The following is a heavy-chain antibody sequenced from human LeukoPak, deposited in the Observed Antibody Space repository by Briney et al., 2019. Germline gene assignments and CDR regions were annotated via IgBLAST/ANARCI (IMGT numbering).Heavy chain of an antibody. CDR3: ARRRRGYSGYAFDY. CDR1: GYSFSSYW. J-gene: IGHJ4*02. Sequence: GESLKISCKGSGYSFSSYWIGWVRQMPGKGLECMGIIYPGDSEIRYSPSFQGQVTISADKSINTAYLQWRSLKASDTAMYYCARRRRGYSGYAFDYWGQGTLVTVSS. D-gene: IGHD5-12*01. V-gene: IGHV5-51*01. CDR2: IYPGDSEI.